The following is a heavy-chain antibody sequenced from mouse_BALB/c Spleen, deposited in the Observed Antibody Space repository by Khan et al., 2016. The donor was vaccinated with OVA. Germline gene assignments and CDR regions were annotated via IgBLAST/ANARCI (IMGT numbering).Heavy chain of an antibody. CDR2: ISPGSGDT. V-gene: IGHV1-77*01. Sequence: QVQLQQSGAELARPGASVKLSCKASGYTFTDYYINWVKQRTGQGLEWIGEISPGSGDTYYNERFKGKATLTADKSSSTAYMQLSSLKSEASAVYFCARRNYFGYTFAYWGQRTLVTGSA. D-gene: IGHD1-2*01. J-gene: IGHJ3*01. CDR3: ARRNYFGYTFAY. CDR1: GYTFTDYY.